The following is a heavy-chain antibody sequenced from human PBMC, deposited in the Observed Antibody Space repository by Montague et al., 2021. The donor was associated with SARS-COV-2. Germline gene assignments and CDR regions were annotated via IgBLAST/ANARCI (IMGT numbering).Heavy chain of an antibody. J-gene: IGHJ6*02. Sequence: CAISGDSVSSNRAAWNWIRQSPLRGLEWLGRTYYRSKWYNEYAVSVNSRITINPDTSKNQFSLQVDSVTPEDTAVYYCARGADRYYFYGMDVWGQGTTVTVSS. CDR3: ARGADRYYFYGMDV. CDR1: GDSVSSNRAA. V-gene: IGHV6-1*01. CDR2: TYYRSKWYN. D-gene: IGHD6-19*01.